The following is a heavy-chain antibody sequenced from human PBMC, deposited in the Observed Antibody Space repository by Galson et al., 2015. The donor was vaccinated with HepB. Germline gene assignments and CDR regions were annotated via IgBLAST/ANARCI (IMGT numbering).Heavy chain of an antibody. Sequence: SMRLSCAASGFTFSSYSMNWVRQAPGKGLEWVSYISSSSSTIYYADSVKGRFTISRDNAKNSLYLQMNSLRDEDTAVYYCARDELPSIAAAGILDYWGQGTLVTVSS. CDR3: ARDELPSIAAAGILDY. CDR2: ISSSSSTI. CDR1: GFTFSSYS. J-gene: IGHJ4*02. V-gene: IGHV3-48*02. D-gene: IGHD6-13*01.